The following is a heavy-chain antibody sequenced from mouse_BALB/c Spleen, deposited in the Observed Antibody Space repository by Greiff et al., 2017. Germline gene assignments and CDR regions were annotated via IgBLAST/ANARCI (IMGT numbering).Heavy chain of an antibody. CDR2: ISSGGSYT. CDR3: TRDRDYRYDAKGVFDY. Sequence: EVHLVESGGGLVKPGGSLKLSCAASGFTFSSYTMSWVRQTPEKRLEWVATISSGGSYTYYPDSVKGRFTISRDNAKNTLYLQMSSLKSEDTAMYYCTRDRDYRYDAKGVFDYWGQGTTLTVSS. CDR1: GFTFSSYT. V-gene: IGHV5-6-4*01. D-gene: IGHD2-14*01. J-gene: IGHJ2*01.